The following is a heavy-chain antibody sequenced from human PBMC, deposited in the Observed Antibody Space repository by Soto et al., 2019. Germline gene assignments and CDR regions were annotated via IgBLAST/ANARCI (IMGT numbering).Heavy chain of an antibody. D-gene: IGHD2-15*01. CDR1: GGYIIRYY. CDR2: INHSGST. V-gene: IGHV4-34*01. J-gene: IGHJ6*03. CDR3: ARALYCSGGSCYPHYYYMDV. Sequence: SETLSLTCTVAGGYIIRYYGSCIMQPPGKRLEWIGEINHSGSTNYNPSLKSRVTISVDTSKNQFSLKLSSVTAADTAVYYCARALYCSGGSCYPHYYYMDVWGKRTTVTVSS.